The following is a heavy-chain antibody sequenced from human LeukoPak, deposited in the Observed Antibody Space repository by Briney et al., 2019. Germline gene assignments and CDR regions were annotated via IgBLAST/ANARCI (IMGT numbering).Heavy chain of an antibody. D-gene: IGHD3-22*01. J-gene: IGHJ5*02. V-gene: IGHV3-66*01. CDR2: IYSGGST. Sequence: PGGSLRLSCAASGFTVSSNYMSWVRQAPGKGLEWVSVIYSGGSTYYADSVKGRFTISRDNAKNTLYLQMNGLRVEDTSLYYCVRGYSNGWFDPWGQGTLVTVSS. CDR3: VRGYSNGWFDP. CDR1: GFTVSSNY.